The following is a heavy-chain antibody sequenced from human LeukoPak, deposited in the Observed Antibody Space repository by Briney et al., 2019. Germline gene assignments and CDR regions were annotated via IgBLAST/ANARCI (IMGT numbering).Heavy chain of an antibody. CDR1: GGTFRSFA. D-gene: IGHD4-17*01. CDR2: IIPMINTP. CDR3: AIFQGTYSDNDNDF. J-gene: IGHJ4*02. V-gene: IGHV1-69*13. Sequence: GASVTVSCKASGGTFRSFAINWVRQAPGKGLEWMGGIIPMINTPKYAQRFQGRVSITADESTSTGYMEVSSLRSEDTAVYYCAIFQGTYSDNDNDFWGQGTLVTVSS.